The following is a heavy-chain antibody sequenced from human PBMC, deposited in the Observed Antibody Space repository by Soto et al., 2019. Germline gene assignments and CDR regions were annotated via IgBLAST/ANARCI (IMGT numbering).Heavy chain of an antibody. V-gene: IGHV3-23*01. CDR2: INGNGRKT. J-gene: IGHJ6*02. CDR3: VKYLNFDFWTGYRYYAMEI. Sequence: EEQLLESGGDLVQPGGSLKLSCAASGFTFSSYAMNWVRQAPGKGLEGVSSINGNGRKTSYVDSVRCRFTISRNNSKKTLFLHVNSLRAEDTAVYYCVKYLNFDFWTGYRYYAMEIWGQGTTVTVS. CDR1: GFTFSSYA. D-gene: IGHD3-3*01.